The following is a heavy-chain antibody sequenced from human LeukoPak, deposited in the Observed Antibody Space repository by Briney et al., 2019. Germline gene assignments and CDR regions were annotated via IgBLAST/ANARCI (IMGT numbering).Heavy chain of an antibody. V-gene: IGHV3-7*01. CDR3: ARDLYGSGSSPSFDY. D-gene: IGHD3-10*01. Sequence: GGSLRLSCAVSGFSFSSYWMSWVRQAPGQGLEWVANIKQDGNEKYYVDSVKGRFTISRDNAKNSLYLQMNSLRAEDTAVYYCARDLYGSGSSPSFDYWGQGTLVTVSS. CDR2: IKQDGNEK. J-gene: IGHJ4*02. CDR1: GFSFSSYW.